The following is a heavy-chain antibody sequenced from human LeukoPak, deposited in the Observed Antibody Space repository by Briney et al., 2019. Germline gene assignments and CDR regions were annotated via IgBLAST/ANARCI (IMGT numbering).Heavy chain of an antibody. V-gene: IGHV1-8*03. Sequence: GASVTVSCKASGYPFSNYDINWVRQATGQGLEWMGWMNPNSGNTDYAQKFQGRVTITRNTSISTAYMELSSLRSKDTAVYYCARGRATVTTHWVDPWGQGTLVTVSS. CDR3: ARGRATVTTHWVDP. D-gene: IGHD4-11*01. CDR2: MNPNSGNT. J-gene: IGHJ5*02. CDR1: GYPFSNYD.